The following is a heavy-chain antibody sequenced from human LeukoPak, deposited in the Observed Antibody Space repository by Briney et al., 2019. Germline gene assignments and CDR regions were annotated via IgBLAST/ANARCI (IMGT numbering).Heavy chain of an antibody. V-gene: IGHV3-53*01. D-gene: IGHD5-18*01. Sequence: GGSLRLSCAASGFTVSSNYMSWVRQAPGKGLEWVSVIYSGGSTYYADSVKGRFTISRDNSKNTLYLQMNSLRAGDTAVYYCARDFSVDTAQHDYWGQGTLVTVSS. CDR1: GFTVSSNY. CDR2: IYSGGST. J-gene: IGHJ4*02. CDR3: ARDFSVDTAQHDY.